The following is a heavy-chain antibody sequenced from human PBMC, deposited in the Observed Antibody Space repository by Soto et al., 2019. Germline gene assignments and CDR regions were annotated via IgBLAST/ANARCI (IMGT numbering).Heavy chain of an antibody. J-gene: IGHJ4*02. Sequence: QVQLVQSGAEVKKPGASVKVSCKASGYTFTSYDINWVRQATGQGLEWMGWMNPNSGNTGYAQKFQGRITMTRNTSISTAYMELSSLRSEDTAVYYCATLLELPGPSDYWGQGTLVTVSS. CDR3: ATLLELPGPSDY. CDR2: MNPNSGNT. V-gene: IGHV1-8*01. D-gene: IGHD1-7*01. CDR1: GYTFTSYD.